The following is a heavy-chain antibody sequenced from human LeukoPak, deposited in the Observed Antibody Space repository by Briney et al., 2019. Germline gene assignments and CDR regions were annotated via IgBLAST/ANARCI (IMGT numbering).Heavy chain of an antibody. V-gene: IGHV1-69*05. CDR2: IIPIFGTA. Sequence: ASVKVSCKASGGTFSSYAISWVRQAPGQGLEWMGGIIPIFGTANYAQKFQGRVTITTDESTSTAYMELSSLRSEDTAVYYCAREITHLPHNWFDPWGQGTLVTVSS. CDR3: AREITHLPHNWFDP. CDR1: GGTFSSYA. J-gene: IGHJ5*02. D-gene: IGHD3-16*01.